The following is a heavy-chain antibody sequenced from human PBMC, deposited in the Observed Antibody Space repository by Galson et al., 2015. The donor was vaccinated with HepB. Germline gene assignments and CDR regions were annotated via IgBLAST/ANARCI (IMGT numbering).Heavy chain of an antibody. CDR2: IDPSDSYT. D-gene: IGHD2-21*02. V-gene: IGHV5-10-1*01. CDR1: GYSFTSYW. CDR3: ARHRMCGGVCSLYGMDV. Sequence: QSGAEVTKPGESLRISCKGSGYSFTSYWISWVRQMPGKGLEWMGRIDPSDSYTNYSPSFQGHVTISADKSISTAYLQWSSLKASDTAMYYCARHRMCGGVCSLYGMDVWGQGTTVTVSS. J-gene: IGHJ6*02.